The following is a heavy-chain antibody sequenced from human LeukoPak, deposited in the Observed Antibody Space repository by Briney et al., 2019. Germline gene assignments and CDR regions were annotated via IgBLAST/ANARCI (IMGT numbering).Heavy chain of an antibody. V-gene: IGHV3-23*01. Sequence: PGGSLRLSCAASGFTFSSYAMSWVRQAPGKGLEWVSAISGSGGSTYYADSVKGRFTISRDNSKNTLYLQINSLRAEDTAVYYCAKVGNWNDSSATSDYWGQGTLVTVSS. CDR3: AKVGNWNDSSATSDY. D-gene: IGHD1-1*01. CDR2: ISGSGGST. CDR1: GFTFSSYA. J-gene: IGHJ4*02.